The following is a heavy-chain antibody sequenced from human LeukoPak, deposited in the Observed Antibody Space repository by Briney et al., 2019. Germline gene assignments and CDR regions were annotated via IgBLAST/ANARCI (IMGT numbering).Heavy chain of an antibody. CDR3: AREPPYYDFWGGSFDY. D-gene: IGHD3-3*01. V-gene: IGHV4-59*01. CDR2: IYYSEST. Sequence: SETLSLTCTVSGGSISSYYWSWIRQPPGKGLEWIGYIYYSESTNYNPSLKSRVTISIDTSKNQFSLKLSSVTAADTAVYYCAREPPYYDFWGGSFDYWGQGTLVTVSS. J-gene: IGHJ4*02. CDR1: GGSISSYY.